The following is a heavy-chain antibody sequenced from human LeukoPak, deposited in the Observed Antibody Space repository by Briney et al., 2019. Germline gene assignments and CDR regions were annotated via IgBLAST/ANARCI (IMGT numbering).Heavy chain of an antibody. CDR1: GFTFSSYG. CDR3: AKPPWDYYDSSGYYFDY. V-gene: IGHV3-30*18. Sequence: AGSLRLSCAASGFTFSSYGMHWVRQVPGKGLEWVAVISYDGSNKYYADSVKGRFTISRDNSKNTLYLQMNSLRAEDTAVYYCAKPPWDYYDSSGYYFDYWGQGTLVTVSS. CDR2: ISYDGSNK. J-gene: IGHJ4*02. D-gene: IGHD3-22*01.